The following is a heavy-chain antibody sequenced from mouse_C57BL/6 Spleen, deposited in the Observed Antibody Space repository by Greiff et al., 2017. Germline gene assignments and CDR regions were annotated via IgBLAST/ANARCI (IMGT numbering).Heavy chain of an antibody. CDR2: IDPANGNT. V-gene: IGHV14-3*01. CDR3: ARSTMITTGPYWYFDV. J-gene: IGHJ1*03. D-gene: IGHD2-4*01. Sequence: EVQLQQSVAELVRPGASVKLSCTASGFNIKNTYMHWVKQRPEQGLEWIGRIDPANGNTKYAPKFQGKATITADTSSNPAYLQLSSLTSEDTAIYYCARSTMITTGPYWYFDVWGTGTTVTVSS. CDR1: GFNIKNTY.